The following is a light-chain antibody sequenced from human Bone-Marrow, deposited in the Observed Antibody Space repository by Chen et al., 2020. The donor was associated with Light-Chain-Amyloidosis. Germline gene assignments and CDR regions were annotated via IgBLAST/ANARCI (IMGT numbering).Light chain of an antibody. V-gene: IGLV3-25*03. CDR1: DLPTKY. Sequence: SYELTQPPSVSVSPGPPARITCSGDDLPTKYAYCYQQKPGQAPVLVIHRDTERPSGISERFSGSSSGTTATLTISGVQAEDEADYHCQSADSSGTYEVIFGGGTKLTVL. CDR3: QSADSSGTYEVI. CDR2: RDT. J-gene: IGLJ2*01.